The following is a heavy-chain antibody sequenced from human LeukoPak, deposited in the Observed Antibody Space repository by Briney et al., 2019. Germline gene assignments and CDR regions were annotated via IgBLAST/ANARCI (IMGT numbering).Heavy chain of an antibody. J-gene: IGHJ4*02. V-gene: IGHV3-53*01. CDR2: IYSGGST. D-gene: IGHD3-3*01. CDR3: VGTFTVFGVVSTIE. CDR1: GFTFSSNY. Sequence: QSGGSLRLSCAASGFTFSSNYMSWVRQAPGKGLEWVSVIYSGGSTYYADSVRGRFSISRDNSQNTVFLQMSSLRVDDTAAYYCVGTFTVFGVVSTIEWGQGTLVTVSS.